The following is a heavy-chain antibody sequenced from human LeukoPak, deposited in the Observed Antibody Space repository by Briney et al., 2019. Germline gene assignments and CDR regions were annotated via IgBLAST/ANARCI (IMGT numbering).Heavy chain of an antibody. J-gene: IGHJ4*02. CDR2: ISGSASNT. CDR1: EFTFSSYA. D-gene: IGHD1-26*01. CDR3: ANVEWPLDY. V-gene: IGHV3-23*01. Sequence: PGGSLRLSCAASEFTFSSYAMSWVRQAPGKGLEWVSAISGSASNTYYADSVKGRFTISRDNSRNTLYLQMNSLRAEDTAVYYCANVEWPLDYWGQGTLVTVSS.